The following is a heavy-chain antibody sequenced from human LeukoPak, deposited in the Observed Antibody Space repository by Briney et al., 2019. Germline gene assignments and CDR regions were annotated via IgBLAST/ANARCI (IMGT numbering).Heavy chain of an antibody. Sequence: SETLSLTCAVYGGSFSGYYWSWIRQPPGKGLEWIGETNHSGSTNYNPSLKSRVTISVDTSKNQFSLKLSSVTAADTAVYYCARRGKGVVVVVAARGYNWFDPWGQGTLVTVSS. CDR3: ARRGKGVVVVVAARGYNWFDP. D-gene: IGHD2-15*01. CDR2: TNHSGST. CDR1: GGSFSGYY. J-gene: IGHJ5*02. V-gene: IGHV4-34*01.